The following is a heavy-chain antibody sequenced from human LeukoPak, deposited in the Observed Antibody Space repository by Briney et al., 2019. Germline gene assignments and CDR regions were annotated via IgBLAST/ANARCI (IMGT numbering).Heavy chain of an antibody. D-gene: IGHD2-21*02. Sequence: GGSLRLSCAASGFILSDYNMNWVRQAPGKGLEWVSFIAISGTYITYADSVKGRFTISRDNAKNSLYLQMNSLRAEDTAVYYRTRDLSSTARAYDYWGQGTLVTVSS. CDR2: IAISGTYI. CDR1: GFILSDYN. V-gene: IGHV3-21*01. J-gene: IGHJ4*02. CDR3: TRDLSSTARAYDY.